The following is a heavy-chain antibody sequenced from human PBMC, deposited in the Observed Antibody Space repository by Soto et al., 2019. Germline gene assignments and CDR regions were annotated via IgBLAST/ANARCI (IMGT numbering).Heavy chain of an antibody. CDR2: IYHSGST. CDR1: GGSISSGGYS. D-gene: IGHD5-12*01. Sequence: SETLSLTCAVSGGSISSGGYSWSWIRQPPGKGLEWIGYIYHSGSTYYNPSLKSRVTISVDRSKNQFSLKLSSVTAADTAVYYCARGYSGSPYYFDYWGQGPLVTVSS. J-gene: IGHJ4*02. V-gene: IGHV4-30-2*01. CDR3: ARGYSGSPYYFDY.